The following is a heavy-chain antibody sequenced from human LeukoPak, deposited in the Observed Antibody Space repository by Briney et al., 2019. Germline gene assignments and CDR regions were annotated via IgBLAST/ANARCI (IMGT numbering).Heavy chain of an antibody. J-gene: IGHJ4*02. Sequence: GGSLRLSCAASGFTFSSYGMHWVRQAPGKGLEWVAFIRYDGSNKYYADSVKGRFTISRDNSKNTLYLQMNSLRAEDTAVYYCAKIPGGNSWYDDFDYWGQGTLVTVSS. CDR1: GFTFSSYG. CDR3: AKIPGGNSWYDDFDY. V-gene: IGHV3-30*02. D-gene: IGHD6-13*01. CDR2: IRYDGSNK.